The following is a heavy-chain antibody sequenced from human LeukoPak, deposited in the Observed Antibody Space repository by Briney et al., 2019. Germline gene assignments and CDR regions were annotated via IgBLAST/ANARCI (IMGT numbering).Heavy chain of an antibody. CDR2: IIPIFGTA. J-gene: IGHJ6*02. D-gene: IGHD6-6*01. CDR1: GGTFSSCA. Sequence: SVKVSCKASGGTFSSCAISWVRQAPGQGLEWMGGIIPIFGTANYAQKFQGRVTITADGSTSTAYMELSSLRSEDTAVYYCARLDEYSSSSRYYGMDVWGQGTTVTVSS. V-gene: IGHV1-69*01. CDR3: ARLDEYSSSSRYYGMDV.